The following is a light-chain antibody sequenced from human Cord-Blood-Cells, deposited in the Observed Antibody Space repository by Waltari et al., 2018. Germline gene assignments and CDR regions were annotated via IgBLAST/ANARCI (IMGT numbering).Light chain of an antibody. V-gene: IGKV1-39*01. Sequence: DIQMTQSPSSLSASVGDRVTITCRASQSISSYLNWYQQKPGKAPKLLIYAASSLQSGVPSRLSGSGSGTDFTLTNSSLQPEDFATYYCQQCYSTLYSFGQGTKLEIK. CDR3: QQCYSTLYS. J-gene: IGKJ2*03. CDR2: AAS. CDR1: QSISSY.